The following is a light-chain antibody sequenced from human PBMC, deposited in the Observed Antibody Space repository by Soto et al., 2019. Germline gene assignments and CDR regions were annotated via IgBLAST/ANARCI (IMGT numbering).Light chain of an antibody. CDR3: SSYSSSATPYV. V-gene: IGLV2-14*01. J-gene: IGLJ1*01. CDR1: SSDIGPYIY. Sequence: QSALTQPASVSGSPGQSITISCIGTSSDIGPYIYVSWYQQHPDKAPKLILYEVTNRPSGASDRFSGSKSGNAAFLTISGLQAEDEADYYCSSYSSSATPYVFGTGTKLTVL. CDR2: EVT.